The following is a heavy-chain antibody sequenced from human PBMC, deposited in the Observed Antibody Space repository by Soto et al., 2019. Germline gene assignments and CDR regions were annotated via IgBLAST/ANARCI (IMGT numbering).Heavy chain of an antibody. CDR2: FTPKFGTA. V-gene: IGHV1-69*01. CDR3: GRGVVSGFEFWYFDL. Sequence: QVQLVQSGAEVKKPGSSVKISCKASGGTFRNHGISWLRQAPGQGLEWIGGFTPKFGTANYAPKFQGRVSITANESTTTASVDLSNLRPEDTAVYFCGRGVVSGFEFWYFDLWGLGTLITVSS. CDR1: GGTFRNHG. D-gene: IGHD5-12*01. J-gene: IGHJ2*01.